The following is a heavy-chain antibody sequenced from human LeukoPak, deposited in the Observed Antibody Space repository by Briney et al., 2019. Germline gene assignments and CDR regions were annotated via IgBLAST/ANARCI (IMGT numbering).Heavy chain of an antibody. D-gene: IGHD6-6*01. Sequence: SETLSLTCTVSSGSISSYYWSWIRQPPGKGLEWIGYIYYSGSTNYNPSLKSRVTISVYTSKNQFSLKLSSVTAADTAILYCARLQSSSLGRVFDYWGQGTLVTVSS. CDR2: IYYSGST. V-gene: IGHV4-59*01. J-gene: IGHJ4*02. CDR3: ARLQSSSLGRVFDY. CDR1: SGSISSYY.